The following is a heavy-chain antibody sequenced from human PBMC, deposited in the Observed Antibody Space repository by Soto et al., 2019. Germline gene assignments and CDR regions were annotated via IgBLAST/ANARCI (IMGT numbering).Heavy chain of an antibody. V-gene: IGHV1-69*06. J-gene: IGHJ6*02. CDR3: ARAPGKYDFWSPYGMDV. D-gene: IGHD3-3*01. CDR1: GGTFSSYA. CDR2: IIPLSGTA. Sequence: ASVKVSCKASGGTFSSYATNWVRQAPGQGLEWMGGIIPLSGTANYAQKFQGRVTITADKSTSTAYMELSSLRSEDTAVYYCARAPGKYDFWSPYGMDVWGQGTTVTVSS.